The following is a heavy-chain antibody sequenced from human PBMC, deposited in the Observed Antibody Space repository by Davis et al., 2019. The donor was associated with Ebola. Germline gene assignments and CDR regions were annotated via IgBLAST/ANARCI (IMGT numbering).Heavy chain of an antibody. V-gene: IGHV3-53*01. CDR2: IYRDGRI. D-gene: IGHD4-17*01. J-gene: IGHJ2*01. CDR3: ARHASGDFWYFGL. Sequence: GGSLRLSCAASGLSVSDNYMSWVRQAPGKGPEWVSVIYRDGRIYYADSVKGRFTISRDNSKNAVYLQINSLSVEDTAVYYCARHASGDFWYFGLWGRGTLVTVSS. CDR1: GLSVSDNY.